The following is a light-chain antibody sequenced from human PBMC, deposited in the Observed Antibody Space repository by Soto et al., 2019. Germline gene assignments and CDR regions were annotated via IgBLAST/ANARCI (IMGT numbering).Light chain of an antibody. J-gene: IGKJ3*01. V-gene: IGKV3-15*01. CDR1: QSVSSN. Sequence: EIVMTQSPATLSVSPGERATLSCRASQSVSSNLAWYQQKPGQAPRFLIYGASTRATGIPARFSGSGSGTEFTLTISSLQSEDFAVYYCQQYGSSPLFAFGPGTKVEI. CDR2: GAS. CDR3: QQYGSSPLFA.